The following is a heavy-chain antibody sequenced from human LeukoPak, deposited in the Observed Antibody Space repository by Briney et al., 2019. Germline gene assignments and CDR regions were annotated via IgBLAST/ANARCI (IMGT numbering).Heavy chain of an antibody. Sequence: PGGSLRLSCVASGFTFDNYGMSWVRQAPGKGLQWVSYISVSGGSTYYTDPVKGRFTISRDNSKSTLYLQLDGLRAEDTAVYFCAKGGSGNFPGRGYFDYWGQGTLVTVSS. J-gene: IGHJ4*02. D-gene: IGHD1-26*01. V-gene: IGHV3-23*01. CDR1: GFTFDNYG. CDR2: ISVSGGST. CDR3: AKGGSGNFPGRGYFDY.